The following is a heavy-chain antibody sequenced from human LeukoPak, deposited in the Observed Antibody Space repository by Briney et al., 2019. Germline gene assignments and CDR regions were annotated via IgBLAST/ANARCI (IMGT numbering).Heavy chain of an antibody. Sequence: GASVKVSCKASGYTFTSYGISWVRRAPGQGLEWMGWISAYNGNTNYAQKLQGRVTMTTDTSTSTAYMELRSLRSDDTAVYYCARAEIVVVPAASFDPWGQGTLVTVSS. CDR1: GYTFTSYG. CDR3: ARAEIVVVPAASFDP. J-gene: IGHJ5*02. V-gene: IGHV1-18*01. D-gene: IGHD2-2*01. CDR2: ISAYNGNT.